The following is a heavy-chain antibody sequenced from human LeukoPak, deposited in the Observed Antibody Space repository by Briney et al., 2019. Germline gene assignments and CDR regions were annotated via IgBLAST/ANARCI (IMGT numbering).Heavy chain of an antibody. Sequence: GGSLRLSCAASGFTFSNYWMNWVRQAPGKGLEWVANIKQDGSETYYVDSVKGRFTISRDNAKNSLYLQMNSLRDEDTAVYYCARGGSGYSYGKIDFWGQGILVTVSS. J-gene: IGHJ4*02. CDR3: ARGGSGYSYGKIDF. CDR2: IKQDGSET. V-gene: IGHV3-7*01. D-gene: IGHD5-18*01. CDR1: GFTFSNYW.